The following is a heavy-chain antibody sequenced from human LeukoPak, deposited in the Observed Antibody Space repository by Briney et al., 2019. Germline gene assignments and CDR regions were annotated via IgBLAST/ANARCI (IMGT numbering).Heavy chain of an antibody. CDR1: SGSLSNYF. Sequence: SVTLSLTCTVSSGSLSNYFWTWIRESPGKGLEWIASISSAGKTNSNPSLSSRVNISLDTSSHQLSLKMTSVISADTAVYYCARGHIAPQRQFIARRGLRTVSRFDPWGQGTLVLVSA. V-gene: IGHV4-59*13. CDR3: ARGHIAPQRQFIARRGLRTVSRFDP. D-gene: IGHD6-25*01. CDR2: ISSAGKT. J-gene: IGHJ5*02.